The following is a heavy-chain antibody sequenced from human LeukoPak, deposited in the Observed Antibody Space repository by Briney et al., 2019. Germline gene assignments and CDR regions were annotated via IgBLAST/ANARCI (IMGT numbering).Heavy chain of an antibody. J-gene: IGHJ4*02. CDR2: IIPIFGTA. CDR1: GGTFISYA. V-gene: IGHV1-69*13. CDR3: ARVGQQWLFES. D-gene: IGHD6-19*01. Sequence: SVKVSCKASGGTFISYAISWVRQAPEQGLEWMGGIIPIFGTANYAQKFQGRVTITADESTSTAYMELSSLRSEDTAVYYCARVGQQWLFESWGQGTLVTVSS.